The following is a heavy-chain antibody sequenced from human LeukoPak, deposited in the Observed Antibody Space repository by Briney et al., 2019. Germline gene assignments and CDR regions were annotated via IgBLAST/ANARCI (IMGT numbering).Heavy chain of an antibody. CDR3: ARAGSGLVARL. V-gene: IGHV1-2*02. CDR2: IKPNNGDT. D-gene: IGHD6-6*01. Sequence: ASVKVSCKASGYTFTGYYIHWVRQAPGQGLEWMGCIKPNNGDTNSAQNSQGRVTLTRDTSISTAYMELSSLRPDDTAVYFCARAGSGLVARLWGQGTLVTVSS. CDR1: GYTFTGYY. J-gene: IGHJ4*02.